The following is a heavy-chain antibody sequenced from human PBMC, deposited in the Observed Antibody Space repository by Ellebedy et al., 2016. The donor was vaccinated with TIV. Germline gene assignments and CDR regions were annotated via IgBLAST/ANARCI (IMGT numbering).Heavy chain of an antibody. CDR1: GFTFSNYI. Sequence: GGSLRLSCAASGFTFSNYIMNWVRQSPGKGLEWVSQVHSNGRTFYADSMRGRVTISRDNSKNTLYLQMNSLRAEDTALYYCANRGYWGQGTLVSVSS. J-gene: IGHJ4*02. D-gene: IGHD5-24*01. CDR3: ANRGY. CDR2: VHSNGRT. V-gene: IGHV3-66*01.